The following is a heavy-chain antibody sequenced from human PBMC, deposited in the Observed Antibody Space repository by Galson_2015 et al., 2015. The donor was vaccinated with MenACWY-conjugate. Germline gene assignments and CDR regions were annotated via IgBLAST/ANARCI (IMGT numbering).Heavy chain of an antibody. V-gene: IGHV4-39*01. CDR1: GDSISSSSYR. CDR2: IYYTGST. Sequence: ETLSLTCTVSGDSISSSSYRWGWIRQPPGKGLEWIGSIYYTGSTYDNPSFKSRASISVDTSKNQFSLKLSSVTAADTAVYYCARWNFDAYGMDVWGQGTTVTVSS. CDR3: ARWNFDAYGMDV. D-gene: IGHD1-7*01. J-gene: IGHJ6*02.